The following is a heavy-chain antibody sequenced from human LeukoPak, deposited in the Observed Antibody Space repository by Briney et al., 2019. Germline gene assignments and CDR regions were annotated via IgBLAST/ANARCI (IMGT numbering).Heavy chain of an antibody. D-gene: IGHD1-14*01. CDR2: ISYDGGHK. CDR3: ARDQGDARNRIKRDGHYMDV. V-gene: IGHV3-30*01. J-gene: IGHJ6*03. Sequence: PGGSLRLSCAASGFIFSSYAIHWVRRAPGGGLQWVAVISYDGGHKFYADSVKGRFITSRDNSKNTLDLQMNSLRPEDTAVYYCARDQGDARNRIKRDGHYMDVWGKGTTVTVSS. CDR1: GFIFSSYA.